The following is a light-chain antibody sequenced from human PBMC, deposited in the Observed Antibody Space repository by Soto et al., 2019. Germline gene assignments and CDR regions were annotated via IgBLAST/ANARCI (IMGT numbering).Light chain of an antibody. CDR1: RSLTHSNGNTY. J-gene: IGKJ2*02. Sequence: DVVMTQSPLSLSVTLGQPASIPCRSSRSLTHSNGNTYLSWFQQRPGQSPRRLIYEVSRRESGVPDRFSGSCSGTDFTLKISRVAAEDVGFYYCMQGSHWPRTFGQGTKLEIK. V-gene: IGKV2-30*02. CDR3: MQGSHWPRT. CDR2: EVS.